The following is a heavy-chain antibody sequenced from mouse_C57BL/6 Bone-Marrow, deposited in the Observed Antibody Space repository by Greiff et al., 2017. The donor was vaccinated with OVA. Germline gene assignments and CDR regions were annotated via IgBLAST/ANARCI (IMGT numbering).Heavy chain of an antibody. J-gene: IGHJ2*01. D-gene: IGHD1-1*01. CDR3: ARQTTVVATEDFDY. CDR2: IYPRSGNT. V-gene: IGHV1-81*01. CDR1: GYTFTSYG. Sequence: QVQLQQPGAELVKPGASVKLSCKASGYTFTSYGISWVKQRTGQGLEWIGEIYPRSGNTYYNEKFKGKATLTADKSSSTAYMELRSLTSEDSAVYFCARQTTVVATEDFDYWGQGTTLTVFS.